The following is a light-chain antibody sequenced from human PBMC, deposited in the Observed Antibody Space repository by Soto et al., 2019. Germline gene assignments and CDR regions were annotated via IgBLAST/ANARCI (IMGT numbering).Light chain of an antibody. V-gene: IGKV3-20*01. Sequence: EILFPQSPGTLSLSPGERATLSCRASQSVGSSYLAWYQQKPGKAPRLLIYGASSRATGIPDRFSGSGSGTDFTLTITRLEPEDFAVYYCQLYGRSITFGQGTRLEIK. CDR3: QLYGRSIT. CDR2: GAS. CDR1: QSVGSSY. J-gene: IGKJ5*01.